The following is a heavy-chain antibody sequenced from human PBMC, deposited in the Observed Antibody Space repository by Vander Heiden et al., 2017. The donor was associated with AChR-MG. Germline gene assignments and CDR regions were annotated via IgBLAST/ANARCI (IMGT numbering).Heavy chain of an antibody. V-gene: IGHV1-24*01. Sequence: VQVVQSGAEVKKPGASVRVSCKVSGYTLSELSVHWVRQAPGQGLDWMGGFNPEHGETVYAQKFQGRVSMTEDTSTDTAYMELRGLRSEDTAVYYCATGDYGGIYFDSWGQGTLVTVSS. CDR3: ATGDYGGIYFDS. D-gene: IGHD3-10*01. CDR1: GYTLSELS. CDR2: FNPEHGET. J-gene: IGHJ4*01.